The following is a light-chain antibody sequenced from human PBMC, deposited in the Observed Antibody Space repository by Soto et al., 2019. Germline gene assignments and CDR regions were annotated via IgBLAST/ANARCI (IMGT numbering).Light chain of an antibody. Sequence: QSVLTQSPSASGTPGQRVTISCSGSASTIGRNYVYWYQQLPGTAPKLLIYRNSQRPSGVPDRFSGSKSGTSASLAISGLRSEDEADYYCAAWDDNLSVLYVFGAGTKVTVL. V-gene: IGLV1-47*01. J-gene: IGLJ1*01. CDR3: AAWDDNLSVLYV. CDR2: RNS. CDR1: ASTIGRNY.